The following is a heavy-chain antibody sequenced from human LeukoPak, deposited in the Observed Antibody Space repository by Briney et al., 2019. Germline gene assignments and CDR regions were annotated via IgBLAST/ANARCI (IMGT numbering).Heavy chain of an antibody. CDR1: GFTFSSYA. V-gene: IGHV3-23*01. CDR2: ISGSGGST. J-gene: IGHJ4*02. Sequence: GGSLRLSCAASGFTFSSYAMSWVRQAPGKGLEWVSAISGSGGSTYYADSVKGRFTISRDNSKNTLYLQMNSLRAEDTAVYYCARMYYDFWSGYYQDYWGQGTLVTVSS. CDR3: ARMYYDFWSGYYQDY. D-gene: IGHD3-3*01.